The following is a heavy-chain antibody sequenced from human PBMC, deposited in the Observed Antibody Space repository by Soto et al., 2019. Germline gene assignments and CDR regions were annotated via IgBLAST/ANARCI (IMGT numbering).Heavy chain of an antibody. Sequence: QLHLQESGPGLVEPSETLSLTCTVSGGSFSSSNYYWGWIRQPPGKGLEWIGNIFYGGGSGVGYYSPSLKSRVTISVDTSKNQFSLNMRSLTAADTAVYFCARRGGGDSLFDSWGQGKLVTVSS. V-gene: IGHV4-39*01. D-gene: IGHD4-17*01. CDR3: ARRGGGDSLFDS. J-gene: IGHJ4*02. CDR1: GGSFSSSNYY. CDR2: IFYGGGSGVG.